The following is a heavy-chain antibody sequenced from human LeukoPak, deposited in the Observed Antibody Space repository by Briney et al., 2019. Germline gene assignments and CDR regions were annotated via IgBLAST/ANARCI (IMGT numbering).Heavy chain of an antibody. J-gene: IGHJ4*02. CDR3: ARALRGYSYGYELIDY. D-gene: IGHD5-18*01. V-gene: IGHV1-2*02. CDR2: INPSSGGT. Sequence: ASVKVSCKASGYTFTGYYMHWVRQAPGQGLEWMGWINPSSGGTNYAQKFQGRVTMTRDTSISTAYMELSRLRSDGTAVYYCARALRGYSYGYELIDYWGQGTLVTVSS. CDR1: GYTFTGYY.